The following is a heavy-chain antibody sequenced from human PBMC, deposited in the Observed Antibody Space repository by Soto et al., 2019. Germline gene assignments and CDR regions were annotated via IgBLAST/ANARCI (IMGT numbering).Heavy chain of an antibody. CDR2: ISSSSSYI. V-gene: IGHV3-21*01. Sequence: PGGSLRLSCAASGFTFSSYSMNWVRQAPGKGLEWASSISSSSSYIYYADSVKGRFTISRDNAKNSLYLQMNSLRAEDTAVYYCARVGDIVVVPAAIAPLLYTSGYYYGMDVWGQGTTV. D-gene: IGHD2-2*01. CDR3: ARVGDIVVVPAAIAPLLYTSGYYYGMDV. J-gene: IGHJ6*02. CDR1: GFTFSSYS.